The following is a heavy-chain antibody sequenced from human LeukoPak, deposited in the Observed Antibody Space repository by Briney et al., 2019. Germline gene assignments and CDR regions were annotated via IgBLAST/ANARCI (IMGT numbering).Heavy chain of an antibody. CDR2: IKQDGSEK. J-gene: IGHJ4*02. D-gene: IGHD3-22*01. CDR1: GFTFSSYA. V-gene: IGHV3-7*01. CDR3: ARDGSGYYYDFDY. Sequence: GGSLRLSCAASGFTFSSYAMSWVRQAPGKGLEWVANIKQDGSEKYYVDSVKGRFTISRDNAKNSLYLQMNSLRAEDTAVYYCARDGSGYYYDFDYWGQGTLVTVSS.